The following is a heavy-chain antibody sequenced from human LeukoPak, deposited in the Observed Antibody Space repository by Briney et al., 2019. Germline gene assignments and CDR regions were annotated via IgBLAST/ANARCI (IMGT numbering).Heavy chain of an antibody. CDR2: IYHSGST. V-gene: IGHV4-38-2*02. J-gene: IGHJ4*02. CDR3: ARDQLEYGSGSYLGF. CDR1: GYSISSGYY. D-gene: IGHD3-10*01. Sequence: PSETLSLTCTVSGYSISSGYYWGWIRPPPGKGLEWIGSIYHSGSTYYNPSLKSRVTISVDTSKNQFSLKLTSVTAADTAVYYCARDQLEYGSGSYLGFWGQGTLVTVSS.